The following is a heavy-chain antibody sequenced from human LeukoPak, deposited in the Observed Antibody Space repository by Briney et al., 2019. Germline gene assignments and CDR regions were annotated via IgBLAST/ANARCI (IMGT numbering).Heavy chain of an antibody. CDR3: ARDLGQQLPEGVDY. Sequence: GASVKVSCKASGYTFTSYGVTWVRHAPGQGFEWIGWISGYNADTNYAQNLQGRVTMTTDTSTSTAYMELRSLTSDDTAVYYCARDLGQQLPEGVDYWGQGALVTVSS. V-gene: IGHV1-18*01. CDR2: ISGYNADT. CDR1: GYTFTSYG. D-gene: IGHD6-13*01. J-gene: IGHJ4*02.